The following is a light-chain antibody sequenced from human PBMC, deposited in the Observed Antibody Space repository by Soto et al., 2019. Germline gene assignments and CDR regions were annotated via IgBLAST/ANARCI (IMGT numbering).Light chain of an antibody. J-gene: IGKJ1*01. Sequence: MTQSPATLSVSPGERATLSCRVSQSVSSNLAWYQQKPGKVPKLLIYAASTLQSGVPSRFSGSGSGTDFTLTISSLQPEDVATYYCQKYNSAPTWTFGQGTKLDI. CDR1: QSVSSN. CDR2: AAS. V-gene: IGKV1-27*01. CDR3: QKYNSAPTWT.